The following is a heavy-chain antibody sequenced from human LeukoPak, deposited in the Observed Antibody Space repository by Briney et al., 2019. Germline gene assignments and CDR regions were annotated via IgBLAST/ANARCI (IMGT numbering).Heavy chain of an antibody. CDR1: GFTFSDYY. Sequence: GGSLRLSCATSGFTFSDYYMSWIRQAPGKGLEWVSYIGSSGSPIYYADSVKGRFTISRDNAKNSLFLQMNSLRAEDTAVYYCARGSFLITFGGFIGWGQGTLVTVSS. V-gene: IGHV3-11*04. D-gene: IGHD3-16*02. CDR2: IGSSGSPI. J-gene: IGHJ4*02. CDR3: ARGSFLITFGGFIG.